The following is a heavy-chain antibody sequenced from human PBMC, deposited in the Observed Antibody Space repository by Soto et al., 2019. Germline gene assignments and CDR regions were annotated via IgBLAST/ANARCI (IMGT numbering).Heavy chain of an antibody. D-gene: IGHD3-22*01. Sequence: QIPLKESGPTLVKPTQTLTLTCTFSGFSLSTSGVGVGWIRQPPGKALEWLALIYLDEDKRYSPYMKKKLTIAKETPKNQVVLTMTKMDPVNTATYYCARRVNYDSSRFDPWGQGTLVTVSS. J-gene: IGHJ5*02. CDR1: GFSLSTSGVG. V-gene: IGHV2-5*02. CDR3: ARRVNYDSSRFDP. CDR2: IYLDEDK.